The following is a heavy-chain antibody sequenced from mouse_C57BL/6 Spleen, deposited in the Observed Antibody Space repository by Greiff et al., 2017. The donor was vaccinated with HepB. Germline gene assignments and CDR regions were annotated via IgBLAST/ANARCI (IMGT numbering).Heavy chain of an antibody. V-gene: IGHV14-2*01. J-gene: IGHJ3*01. CDR2: IDPEDGET. CDR3: ALITTVVEGFAY. CDR1: GFNIKDYY. D-gene: IGHD1-1*01. Sequence: VHVKQSGAELVKPGASVKLSCTASGFNIKDYYMHWVKQRTEQGLEWIGRIDPEDGETKYAPKFQGKATITADTSSNTAYLQLSSLTSEDTAVYYCALITTVVEGFAYWGQGTLVTVSA.